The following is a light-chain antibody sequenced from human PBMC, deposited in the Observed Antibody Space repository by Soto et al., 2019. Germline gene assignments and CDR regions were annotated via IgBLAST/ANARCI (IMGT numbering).Light chain of an antibody. CDR3: QQRSGWP. V-gene: IGKV3-11*01. CDR1: QSFSSY. Sequence: EIVLTQSPDTLYLSPGDRATLSCRASQSFSSYLAWYQQQPGQPPRLLIYDASNRAAGVPARFTGSGSGTDFTLTISSLEPDDFAVYYCQQRSGWPFGGGTKVEIK. J-gene: IGKJ4*01. CDR2: DAS.